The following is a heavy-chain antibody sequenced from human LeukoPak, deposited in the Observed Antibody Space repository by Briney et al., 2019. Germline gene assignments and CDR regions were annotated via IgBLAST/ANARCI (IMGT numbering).Heavy chain of an antibody. CDR3: ARDLNSSGSFDY. CDR1: GFTFSSYA. Sequence: GRSLRLSCAASGFTFSSYAMHWVRQAPGKGLEWVAVISYDGSNKYYADSVKGRFTISRDNSKNTLYLQMNSLRAEDTAVHYCARDLNSSGSFDYWGQGTLLTVSS. D-gene: IGHD6-19*01. V-gene: IGHV3-30-3*01. CDR2: ISYDGSNK. J-gene: IGHJ4*02.